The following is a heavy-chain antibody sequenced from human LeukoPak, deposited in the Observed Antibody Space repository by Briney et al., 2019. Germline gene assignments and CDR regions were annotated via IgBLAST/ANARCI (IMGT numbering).Heavy chain of an antibody. V-gene: IGHV3-7*01. Sequence: PGGSLRLSCAASGFTFSSYWMSWVRQAPGKGLEWVANIKQDGGEEYYVDSVKGRFTISRDNGKNSLFLQMTSLRAEDTAVYYCARDREIWLPHNWFDPWGRGTLVTVSS. CDR2: IKQDGGEE. CDR1: GFTFSSYW. CDR3: ARDREIWLPHNWFDP. J-gene: IGHJ5*02. D-gene: IGHD5-24*01.